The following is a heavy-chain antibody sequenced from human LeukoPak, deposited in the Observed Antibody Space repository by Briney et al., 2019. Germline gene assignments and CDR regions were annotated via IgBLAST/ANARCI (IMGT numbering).Heavy chain of an antibody. Sequence: GASVKVSCKASGYTFTRYYMHWVRQAPGQGFEWMGWINPNSGGTNYAQKFQGRVTMTRDMSISTAYMELSRLTSDDTAVYFCARGWDSGYDVNWFDPWGQGTLVTVSS. J-gene: IGHJ5*02. D-gene: IGHD5-12*01. CDR2: INPNSGGT. CDR3: ARGWDSGYDVNWFDP. CDR1: GYTFTRYY. V-gene: IGHV1-2*02.